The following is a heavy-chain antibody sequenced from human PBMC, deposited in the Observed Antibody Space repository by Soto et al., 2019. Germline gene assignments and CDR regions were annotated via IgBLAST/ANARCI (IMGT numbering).Heavy chain of an antibody. CDR1: GDSFNDYY. D-gene: IGHD5-12*01. CDR3: ARESGGATATLDYYYFYMDV. V-gene: IGHV1-2*04. J-gene: IGHJ6*03. CDR2: INPNGGVT. Sequence: QVHLVQSGAEVRKPGASVTVSCRSSGDSFNDYYIHWVRQAPGQGFEWMGWINPNGGVTKYAQKFQGWVSMTRDTSIRTVYMQLSRLISDDTAVYYCARESGGATATLDYYYFYMDVWGTGTTVTVSS.